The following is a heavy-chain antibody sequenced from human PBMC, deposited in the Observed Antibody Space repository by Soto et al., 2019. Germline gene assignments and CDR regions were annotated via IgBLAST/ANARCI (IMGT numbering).Heavy chain of an antibody. V-gene: IGHV3-15*01. CDR3: TTVYCATTSCFAPFDF. J-gene: IGHJ4*02. CDR2: IKPIADGGTA. CDR1: GFTFRNAW. D-gene: IGHD2-2*01. Sequence: EVQLVESGGDLVEPGGSLRLSCVVSGFTFRNAWMSWVRQAPGRGLEWIGRIKPIADGGTAEYAAPMKGRFSLSRDDSKDTLFLHMDNLNTEDTGLYFCTTVYCATTSCFAPFDFWGQGTLVTVSS.